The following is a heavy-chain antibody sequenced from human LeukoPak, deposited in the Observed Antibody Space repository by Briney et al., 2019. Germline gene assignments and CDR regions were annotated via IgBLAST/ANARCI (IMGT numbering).Heavy chain of an antibody. Sequence: GGSLRLSCAASGFTFSGSALHWVRQASGKGLEWVGRIRSSTNSYATVYAASVKGRFTISRDDSKNMAYLQMNSLKTEDTAVYYCTALGVAAYWGQGTLVTVSS. D-gene: IGHD6-19*01. J-gene: IGHJ4*02. CDR3: TALGVAAY. CDR2: IRSSTNSYAT. V-gene: IGHV3-73*01. CDR1: GFTFSGSA.